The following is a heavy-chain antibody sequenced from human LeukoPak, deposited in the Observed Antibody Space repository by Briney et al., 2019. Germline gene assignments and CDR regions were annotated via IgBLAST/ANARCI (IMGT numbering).Heavy chain of an antibody. CDR3: AKDRGSGYHYFDY. D-gene: IGHD3-22*01. CDR2: ISTSGESA. V-gene: IGHV3-23*01. J-gene: IGHJ4*02. CDR1: GFTFSSYG. Sequence: GRSLRLSCAASGFTFSSYGTHWVRQAPGKGLEWVAVISTSGESAYYADSVKGRFTISRDNSKNTLYLQMNSLRAEDTAVYYCAKDRGSGYHYFDYWGQGTLVTVSS.